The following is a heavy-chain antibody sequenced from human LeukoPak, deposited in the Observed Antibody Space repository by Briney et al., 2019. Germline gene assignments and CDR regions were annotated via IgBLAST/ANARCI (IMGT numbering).Heavy chain of an antibody. Sequence: GASVKVSCKASGHTFTSYGISWVRQAPGQGLEWMRWISAYNGNTNYAQKLQGRVTMTTDTSTSTACMELRSLRSDDTAVYYCARVYSSSWYEGNWFDPWGQGTLVTVSS. D-gene: IGHD6-13*01. J-gene: IGHJ5*02. CDR2: ISAYNGNT. V-gene: IGHV1-18*01. CDR3: ARVYSSSWYEGNWFDP. CDR1: GHTFTSYG.